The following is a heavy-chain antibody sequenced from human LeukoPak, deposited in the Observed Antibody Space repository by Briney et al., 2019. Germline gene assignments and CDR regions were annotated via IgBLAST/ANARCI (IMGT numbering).Heavy chain of an antibody. J-gene: IGHJ3*02. V-gene: IGHV3-66*01. CDR2: IYSGGST. Sequence: GGSLRLSCAASGFTVSSNYMSWVRQAPGKGLEWVSVIYSGGSTYYADSVKGRFTISRDNSKNTLYLQMNSLRAEDTAVYYCARVMTTVTNIHMLSAFDIWGQGTMVTVSS. D-gene: IGHD4-17*01. CDR3: ARVMTTVTNIHMLSAFDI. CDR1: GFTVSSNY.